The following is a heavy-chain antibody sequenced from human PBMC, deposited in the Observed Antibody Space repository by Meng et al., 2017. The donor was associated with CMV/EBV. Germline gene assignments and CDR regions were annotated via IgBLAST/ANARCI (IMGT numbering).Heavy chain of an antibody. V-gene: IGHV4-34*01. CDR3: ARGGRIVVVPAAISRTRNNWFDP. J-gene: IGHJ5*02. Sequence: ESLKISCAVYGGSFSGYYWSWIRQPPGKGLEWIGEINHSGSTNYNPSLKSRVTISVDTSKNQFSLKLSSVTAADTAVYYCARGGRIVVVPAAISRTRNNWFDPWGQGTLVTVSS. D-gene: IGHD2-2*02. CDR2: INHSGST. CDR1: GGSFSGYY.